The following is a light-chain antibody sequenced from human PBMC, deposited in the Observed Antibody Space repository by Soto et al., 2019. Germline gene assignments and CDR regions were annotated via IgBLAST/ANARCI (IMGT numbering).Light chain of an antibody. CDR1: QSVSSK. Sequence: EIVMTQSPATLSVSPGERATLSCRATQSVSSKLAWYQQKPGQAPRLLIYGASNRAAGIPDRFGGGGSGTDFTLTISSLEPEDFGVYYCQQRSNWPPVTFGGGTKVDIK. V-gene: IGKV3-11*01. CDR2: GAS. J-gene: IGKJ4*01. CDR3: QQRSNWPPVT.